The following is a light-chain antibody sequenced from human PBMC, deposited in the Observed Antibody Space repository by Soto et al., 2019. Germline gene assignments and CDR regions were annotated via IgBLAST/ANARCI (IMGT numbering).Light chain of an antibody. CDR2: ASS. CDR1: QGISSY. V-gene: IGKV1-9*01. CDR3: QQLNSFPVT. Sequence: DIQLTQSPSFLSASVGDRVTISCRASQGISSYLAWYQQTPGKDPKLLIYASSTLQSGVPSRFSGSGSATDFTLTIGSLQPEDFASYYCQQLNSFPVTVGQKTRLDI. J-gene: IGKJ5*01.